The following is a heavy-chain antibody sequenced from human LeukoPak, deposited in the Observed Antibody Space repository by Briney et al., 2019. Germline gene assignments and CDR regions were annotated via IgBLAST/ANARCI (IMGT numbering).Heavy chain of an antibody. D-gene: IGHD6-19*01. CDR2: IKGDGSEK. V-gene: IGHV3-7*01. Sequence: PGGSLRLSCAASEFTFSNFWMSWVRQAPGKGLEWVANIKGDGSEKTYVDSVKGRFTVSRDNAKNSLYLEMNSLTTDDTAVYYCVAGGYLRYWGQGLLVTVSP. J-gene: IGHJ4*02. CDR1: EFTFSNFW. CDR3: VAGGYLRY.